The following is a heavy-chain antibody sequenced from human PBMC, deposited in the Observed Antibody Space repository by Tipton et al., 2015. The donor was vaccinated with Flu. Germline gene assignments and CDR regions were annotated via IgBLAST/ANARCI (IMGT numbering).Heavy chain of an antibody. CDR2: IYYSGTT. CDR3: ARLSYYDVDLKNFYFDY. J-gene: IGHJ4*03. CDR1: GGSISSYY. D-gene: IGHD3-10*02. V-gene: IGHV4-59*08. Sequence: TLSLTCTVSGGSISSYYWSWIRQPPGKGLEWIGYIYYSGTTYYNPSLKSRVTISVDTSKSQFSLKLRSVTAADTAAYYCARLSYYDVDLKNFYFDYWGKGTTVTVSS.